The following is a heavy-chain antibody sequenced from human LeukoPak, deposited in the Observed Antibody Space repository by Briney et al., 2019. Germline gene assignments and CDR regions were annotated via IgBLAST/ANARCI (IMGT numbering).Heavy chain of an antibody. Sequence: SETLSLTCTVSGGSISSYYWSWIRQPPGKGLEWIGYIYYSGSTNYNPSLKSRVTISVDTSKNQFSLKLSSVTAADTAMYYCAGNYYDSTGPKYWGQGTLVTVSS. CDR1: GGSISSYY. CDR2: IYYSGST. CDR3: AGNYYDSTGPKY. V-gene: IGHV4-59*01. D-gene: IGHD3-22*01. J-gene: IGHJ4*02.